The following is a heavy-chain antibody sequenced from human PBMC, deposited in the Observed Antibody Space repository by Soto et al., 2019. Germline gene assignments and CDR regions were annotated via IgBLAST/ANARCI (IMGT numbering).Heavy chain of an antibody. CDR3: ARMITMVRGVIITGNNWFDP. J-gene: IGHJ5*02. D-gene: IGHD3-10*01. Sequence: SETLSLTCTVSGGSISSYYWSWIRQPPGKGLEWIGYIYYSGSTNYNPSLKSRVTISVDTPKNQFSLKLSSVTAADTAVYYCARMITMVRGVIITGNNWFDPWGQGTLVTVSS. V-gene: IGHV4-59*01. CDR2: IYYSGST. CDR1: GGSISSYY.